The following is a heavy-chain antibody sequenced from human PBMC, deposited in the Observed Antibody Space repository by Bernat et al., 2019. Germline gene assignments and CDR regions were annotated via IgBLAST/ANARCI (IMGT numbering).Heavy chain of an antibody. Sequence: QVQLVESGGGVVQPGRSLRLSCAASGFTFRNYGMHWVRQAPGKGLEWVAVLWYDGSNKYYADSVKGRFTISRDNSKNTLYLQMNSLRAEDTAFYYCARDNCGGDCYCFDYWGQGTLVTVSS. J-gene: IGHJ4*02. CDR1: GFTFRNYG. CDR2: LWYDGSNK. D-gene: IGHD2-21*02. CDR3: ARDNCGGDCYCFDY. V-gene: IGHV3-33*01.